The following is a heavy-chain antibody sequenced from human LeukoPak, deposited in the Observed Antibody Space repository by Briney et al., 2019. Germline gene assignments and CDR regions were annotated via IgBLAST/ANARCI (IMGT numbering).Heavy chain of an antibody. V-gene: IGHV1-2*02. CDR3: ARGRPESPFDP. Sequence: EASVKVSCKASGYTFTGYYIHWVRQAPGQGLEWMGWINPDNGVTNYAQKFQGRVTITRDTSISTAYMELRSLRSDDTAVYYCARGRPESPFDPWGQGTLVTVSS. D-gene: IGHD1-1*01. CDR2: INPDNGVT. CDR1: GYTFTGYY. J-gene: IGHJ5*02.